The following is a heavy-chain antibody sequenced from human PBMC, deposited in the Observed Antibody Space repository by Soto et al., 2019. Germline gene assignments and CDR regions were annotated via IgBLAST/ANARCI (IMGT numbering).Heavy chain of an antibody. CDR1: GFTFSSYG. Sequence: GSLRLSCAASGFTFSSYGMHWVRQAPGKGLEWVAVISYDGSNKYYADSVKGRFTISRDNSKNTLYLQMNSLRAEDTAVYYCAKAPPEYSRPDYWGQGTLVTVSS. CDR2: ISYDGSNK. J-gene: IGHJ4*02. CDR3: AKAPPEYSRPDY. D-gene: IGHD6-6*01. V-gene: IGHV3-30*18.